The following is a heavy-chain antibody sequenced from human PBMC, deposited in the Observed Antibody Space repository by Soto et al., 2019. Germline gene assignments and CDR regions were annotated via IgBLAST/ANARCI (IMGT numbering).Heavy chain of an antibody. CDR3: ATYTAAGGPLVGRYWFDL. CDR2: ISGSGGST. V-gene: IGHV3-23*01. Sequence: GGSLRLSCAASGFTFSSYAMSWVRQAPGKGLEWVSAISGSGGSTYYADSVKGRFTISRDNSKNTLYLQMNSLRAEDTAVYYFATYTAAGGPLVGRYWFDLCGEGSLVTVSS. CDR1: GFTFSSYA. J-gene: IGHJ5*02. D-gene: IGHD1-26*01.